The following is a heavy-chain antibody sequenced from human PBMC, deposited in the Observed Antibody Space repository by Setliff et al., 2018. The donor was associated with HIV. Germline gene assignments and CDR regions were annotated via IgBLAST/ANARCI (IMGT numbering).Heavy chain of an antibody. J-gene: IGHJ5*02. CDR1: GGSISNSRYY. CDR3: ASRVYYYDSSGYLREEGFDP. Sequence: LSLTCTVSGGSISNSRYYWSWIRQPPGKGLEWIGSIYYSGSTYYNPSLKSRVTISVDTSKNQFSLKLSSVTAADAAVYHCASRVYYYDSSGYLREEGFDPWGQGTLVTVSS. V-gene: IGHV4-39*01. D-gene: IGHD3-22*01. CDR2: IYYSGST.